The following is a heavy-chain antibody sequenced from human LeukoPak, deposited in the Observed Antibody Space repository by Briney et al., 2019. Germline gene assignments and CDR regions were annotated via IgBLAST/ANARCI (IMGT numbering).Heavy chain of an antibody. V-gene: IGHV4-59*11. J-gene: IGHJ5*02. Sequence: SETLSLTCTVSGGSISSHYWSWIRQPPGKGLEWIGYIYYSGSTNYNPSLKSRVTISVDTSKNQFSLKLSSVTAADTAVYYCARGAYGSGSPPNWLDPWGQGTLVTVSS. D-gene: IGHD3-10*01. CDR1: GGSISSHY. CDR3: ARGAYGSGSPPNWLDP. CDR2: IYYSGST.